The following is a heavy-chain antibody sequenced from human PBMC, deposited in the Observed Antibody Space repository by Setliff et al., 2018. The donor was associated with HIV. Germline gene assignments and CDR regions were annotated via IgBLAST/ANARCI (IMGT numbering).Heavy chain of an antibody. V-gene: IGHV4-39*07. CDR3: ERDTVGDSRVTAFDY. Sequence: SETLSLTCTVSGGSISSGPYYWGWIRQPPGKGLEWIGKIYYDGSTYYNPPLKSRVTISLDTSKNQLSLRLRSMTAADTAVYYCERDTVGDSRVTAFDYWGQGTLVTVSS. D-gene: IGHD2-21*02. CDR2: IYYDGST. CDR1: GGSISSGPYY. J-gene: IGHJ4*02.